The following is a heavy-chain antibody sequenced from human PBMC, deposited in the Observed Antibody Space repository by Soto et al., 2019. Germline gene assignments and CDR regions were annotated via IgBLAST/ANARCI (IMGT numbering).Heavy chain of an antibody. V-gene: IGHV4-59*12. Sequence: TLSLTCTVSGGSISSYYWSWIRQPPGKGLEWIGYIYYSGSTNYNPSLKSRVTISVDTSKNQFSLKLSSVTAADAAVYYCARKDYDFWSGYQYYFDYWGQGTLVTVSS. CDR2: IYYSGST. D-gene: IGHD3-3*01. CDR1: GGSISSYY. CDR3: ARKDYDFWSGYQYYFDY. J-gene: IGHJ4*02.